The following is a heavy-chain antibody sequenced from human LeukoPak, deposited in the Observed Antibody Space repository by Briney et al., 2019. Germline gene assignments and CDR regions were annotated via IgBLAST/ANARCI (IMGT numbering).Heavy chain of an antibody. Sequence: PGGSLRLSCAASGFTFSSYSMNWVRQAPGKGLEWVSYISSSSSTIYYADSVKGRFTISRDNAKNSLYLQMNSLRAEDTAVYYCARAVRYYMHVWGKGTTVTVSS. CDR3: ARAVRYYMHV. CDR1: GFTFSSYS. V-gene: IGHV3-48*01. CDR2: ISSSSSTI. D-gene: IGHD6-19*01. J-gene: IGHJ6*03.